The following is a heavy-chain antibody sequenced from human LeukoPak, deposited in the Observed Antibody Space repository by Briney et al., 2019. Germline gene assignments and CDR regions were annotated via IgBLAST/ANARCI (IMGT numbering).Heavy chain of an antibody. CDR2: SNPNSGGT. D-gene: IGHD5-18*01. V-gene: IGHV1-2*02. CDR3: ARDFRAAMVSDWFDP. Sequence: SVTVSYKASGYTFTDHYMHWVRQAPGQGLESIGWSNPNSGGTNYEQKFQGRVTMTRDTSISTAYMELSRLRSDDTAVYYCARDFRAAMVSDWFDPWGQGTLVTVSS. J-gene: IGHJ5*02. CDR1: GYTFTDHY.